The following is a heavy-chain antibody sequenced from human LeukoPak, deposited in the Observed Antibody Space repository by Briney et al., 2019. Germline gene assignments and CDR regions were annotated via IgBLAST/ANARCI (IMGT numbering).Heavy chain of an antibody. V-gene: IGHV5-51*01. CDR1: GYRFTSSW. CDR3: ARQPGAGWFDP. D-gene: IGHD3-10*01. Sequence: GESLKISCQASGYRFTSSWIGWARQMPGKGLEWMAIINPGDSDTRYSPSFQGQVTISADKSISTVYLQWGSLKASDTAMYYCARQPGAGWFDPWGQGTLVTVSS. CDR2: INPGDSDT. J-gene: IGHJ5*02.